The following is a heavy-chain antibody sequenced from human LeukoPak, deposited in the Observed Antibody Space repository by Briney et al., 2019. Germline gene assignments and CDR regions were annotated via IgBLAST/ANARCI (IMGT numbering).Heavy chain of an antibody. CDR1: GFTFSSFN. CDR2: ISSRQNDV. Sequence: GGSLRLSCAASGFTFSSFNMNWVRQTPGKGLEWVSSISSRQNDVQYADSMEGRFTISRDNAKNSLYLQMNTLRAEDTAVYFCAREVGSGWNYFDLWGQGTLVTVSS. CDR3: AREVGSGWNYFDL. V-gene: IGHV3-21*01. D-gene: IGHD6-19*01. J-gene: IGHJ4*02.